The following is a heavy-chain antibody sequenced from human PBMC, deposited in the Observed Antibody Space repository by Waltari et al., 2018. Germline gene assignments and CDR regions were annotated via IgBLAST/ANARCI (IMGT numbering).Heavy chain of an antibody. D-gene: IGHD1-26*01. CDR1: GYTFTGYY. CDR3: AKEAIVGATAEYFSH. CDR2: IHPTGGGT. Sequence: QVQLVQSGAEVKKPGASVKVSCKASGYTFTGYYIHWVRQAPGQGLEWMAWIHPTGGGTNYSQTYQGRRSLTSDTSITTAYMELNRLRSDDTAVYYCAKEAIVGATAEYFSHWGQGTLVTVSS. J-gene: IGHJ1*01. V-gene: IGHV1-2*02.